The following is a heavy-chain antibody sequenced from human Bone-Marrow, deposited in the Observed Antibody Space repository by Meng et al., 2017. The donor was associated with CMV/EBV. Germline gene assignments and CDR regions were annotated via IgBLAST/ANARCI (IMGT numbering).Heavy chain of an antibody. J-gene: IGHJ4*02. V-gene: IGHV2-5*02. CDR1: GFSLSTSGVG. CDR3: AHRLRVRGVMGFDY. D-gene: IGHD3-10*01. CDR2: IYWDDDK. Sequence: QITLKESGPTLVKPXXTLTLTCTFSGFSLSTSGVGVGWIRQPPGKALEWLALIYWDDDKRYSPSLKSRLTITKDTSKNQVVLTMTNMDPVDTATYYCAHRLRVRGVMGFDYWDQGTLVTVSS.